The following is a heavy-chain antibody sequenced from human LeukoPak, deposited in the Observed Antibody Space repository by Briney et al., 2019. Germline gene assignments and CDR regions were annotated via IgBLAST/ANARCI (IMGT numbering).Heavy chain of an antibody. D-gene: IGHD3-10*01. J-gene: IGHJ6*02. CDR2: ISGSGLSI. Sequence: GGSLRLSCAASGFSFTSYGMSWVRQAPGKGLEWVSAISGSGLSIYYADSVKGRFTISRDNAKNSLYLQMNSLRAEDTALYYCAKDPNYYGSGSYYYGMDVWGQGTTVTVSS. V-gene: IGHV3-23*01. CDR3: AKDPNYYGSGSYYYGMDV. CDR1: GFSFTSYG.